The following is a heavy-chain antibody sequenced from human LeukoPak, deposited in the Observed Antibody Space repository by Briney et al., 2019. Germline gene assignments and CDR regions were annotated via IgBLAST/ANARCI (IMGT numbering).Heavy chain of an antibody. D-gene: IGHD6-13*01. CDR3: AIGMMAAGTFDR. Sequence: EASVKVSCKASGYTFTSYYLQWVRQAPGQGLEWMGRINPNNGDTYCPQNFQGRVTMTRDTSISTAYMEMTSLTSDDTAVYWCAIGMMAAGTFDRWGQGTLVTVSS. V-gene: IGHV1-2*06. J-gene: IGHJ4*02. CDR2: INPNNGDT. CDR1: GYTFTSYY.